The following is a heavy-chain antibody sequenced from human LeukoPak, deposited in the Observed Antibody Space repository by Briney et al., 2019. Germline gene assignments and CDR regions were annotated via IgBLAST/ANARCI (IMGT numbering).Heavy chain of an antibody. J-gene: IGHJ5*02. V-gene: IGHV4-59*08. CDR3: AGAYDIVGATVFDP. D-gene: IGHD1-26*01. CDR2: IYYSGST. Sequence: SETLSLTCAVYGGSFSGYYWSWIRQPPGKGLEWMGYIYYSGSTNYNPSLKSRVTISVDTSKNQFSLKLNFVTAADTAVYYCAGAYDIVGATVFDPWGQGTLVTVSS. CDR1: GGSFSGYY.